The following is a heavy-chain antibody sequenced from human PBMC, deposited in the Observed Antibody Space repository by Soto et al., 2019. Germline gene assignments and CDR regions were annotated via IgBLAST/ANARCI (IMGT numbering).Heavy chain of an antibody. CDR3: ARDEYSSGWATRSFYYYYGMDV. D-gene: IGHD6-19*01. CDR1: GDSVSSNSAA. V-gene: IGHV6-1*01. J-gene: IGHJ6*02. CDR2: TYYRSKWYN. Sequence: PSQTLSLTCAISGDSVSSNSAAWNWIRQSPSRGLEWLGRTYYRSKWYNDYAVSVKSRITINPDTSKNQFSLQLNSVTPEDTAVYYCARDEYSSGWATRSFYYYYGMDVWGQGTTVTVS.